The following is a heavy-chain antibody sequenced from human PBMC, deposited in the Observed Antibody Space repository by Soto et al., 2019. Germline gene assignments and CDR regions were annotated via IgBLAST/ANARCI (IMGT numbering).Heavy chain of an antibody. CDR2: IWYDGSNK. J-gene: IGHJ2*01. V-gene: IGHV3-33*01. CDR1: GFTFSSYG. D-gene: IGHD6-19*01. CDR3: ARDSSSGWSYEEDFSLYWYFDL. Sequence: QVQLVESGGGVVQPGRSLRLSCAASGFTFSSYGMHWVRQAPGKGLEWVAVIWYDGSNKYYADSVKGRFTISRDNSKNTLYLQMNSLRAEDTAVYYCARDSSSGWSYEEDFSLYWYFDLWGRGTLVTVSS.